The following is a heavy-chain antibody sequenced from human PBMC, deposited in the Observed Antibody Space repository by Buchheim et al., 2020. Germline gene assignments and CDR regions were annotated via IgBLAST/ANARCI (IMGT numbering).Heavy chain of an antibody. CDR2: IKGDGSST. D-gene: IGHD3-22*01. CDR1: GLTFSTYW. Sequence: EVQLVESGGGLVQPGGSLRLSCAASGLTFSTYWMHWVRQAPGKGLVWISRIKGDGSSTSYADSVKGRVTISRDNAQNTVFLEMKSLRAEDSAVYYCARGAYYDYYFDYWGQGTL. CDR3: ARGAYYDYYFDY. J-gene: IGHJ4*02. V-gene: IGHV3-74*01.